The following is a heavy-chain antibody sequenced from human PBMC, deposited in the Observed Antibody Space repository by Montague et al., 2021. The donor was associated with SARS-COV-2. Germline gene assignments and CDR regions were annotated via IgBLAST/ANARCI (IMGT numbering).Heavy chain of an antibody. V-gene: IGHV4-38-2*02. CDR3: AKVAGSHDTFDI. D-gene: IGHD6-19*01. CDR1: GYSISTGYY. CDR2: IYHSGST. Sequence: SETLSLTCTVSGYSISTGYYWGWIRQPPGKGLEWIGTIYHSGSTYFNPSLKSRVTISVDTSKNQFSLNLSSVTAADTAVYYGAKVAGSHDTFDIWGRGTMVTFSS. J-gene: IGHJ3*02.